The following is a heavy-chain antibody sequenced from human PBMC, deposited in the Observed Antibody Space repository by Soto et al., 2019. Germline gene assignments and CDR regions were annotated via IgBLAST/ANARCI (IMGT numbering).Heavy chain of an antibody. Sequence: ASVKVSCKASGYTFTSYGISWVRQAPGQGLEWMGWISAYNGNTNYAQKLQGRVTMTTDTSTSTAYMELRSLRSDDTAVYYCARLVFHYDFWSGYYGYFDYWGQGTLVTVSS. V-gene: IGHV1-18*01. CDR2: ISAYNGNT. J-gene: IGHJ4*02. CDR3: ARLVFHYDFWSGYYGYFDY. D-gene: IGHD3-3*01. CDR1: GYTFTSYG.